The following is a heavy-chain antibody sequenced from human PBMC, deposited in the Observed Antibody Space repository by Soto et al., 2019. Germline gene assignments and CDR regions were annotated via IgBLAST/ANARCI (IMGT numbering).Heavy chain of an antibody. CDR2: VYHTGRT. V-gene: IGHV4-61*01. D-gene: IGHD3-3*01. CDR3: ARDFAYFDS. Sequence: PSETLSLTCTVSGGSVSSGSYSWSWIRQPPGKGLEWIGYVYHTGRTSYNPSLKSRVPISMDTSKNQFSLNLDSVTAADTAVYFCARDFAYFDSWGQGTLVTVSS. CDR1: GGSVSSGSYS. J-gene: IGHJ4*02.